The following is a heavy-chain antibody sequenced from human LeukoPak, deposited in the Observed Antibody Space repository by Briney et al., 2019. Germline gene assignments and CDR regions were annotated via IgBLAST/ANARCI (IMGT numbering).Heavy chain of an antibody. CDR1: GGTFSSYA. D-gene: IGHD3-22*01. Sequence: GASVKVSCKASGGTFSSYAISWVRQAPGQGLEWMGGIIPIFGTANYAQKFQGRVTNTTDASTSTAYMELSSLRSEDTAVYYCARGYYDSSGYSDWLDPWGQGTLVTVSS. J-gene: IGHJ5*02. V-gene: IGHV1-69*05. CDR3: ARGYYDSSGYSDWLDP. CDR2: IIPIFGTA.